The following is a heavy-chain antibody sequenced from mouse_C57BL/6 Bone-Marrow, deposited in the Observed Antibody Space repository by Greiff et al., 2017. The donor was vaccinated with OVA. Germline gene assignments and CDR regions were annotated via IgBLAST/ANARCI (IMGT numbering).Heavy chain of an antibody. V-gene: IGHV1-18*01. Sequence: VQLKQSGPELVKPGASVKIPCKASGYTFTDYNMDWVKQSHGKSLEWIGDINPNNGGTIYNQKFKGKATLTVDKSSSTAYMELRSLTSEDTAVYYCARSGRTGFAYWGQGTLVTVSA. CDR1: GYTFTDYN. J-gene: IGHJ3*01. CDR2: INPNNGGT. CDR3: ARSGRTGFAY. D-gene: IGHD3-1*01.